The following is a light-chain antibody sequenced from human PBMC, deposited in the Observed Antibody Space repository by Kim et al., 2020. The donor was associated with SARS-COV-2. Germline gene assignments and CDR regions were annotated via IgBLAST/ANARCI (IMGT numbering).Light chain of an antibody. V-gene: IGLV3-9*01. CDR2: RDN. CDR1: NIGGRN. Sequence: VAVALGQTARITCGGNNIGGRNVHWYQQKPGQATVLVIYRDNNRPSGIPERFSGSNSGNTATLTISRAQAGDEADYYCQVWDSSTVFGGGTKLTVL. CDR3: QVWDSSTV. J-gene: IGLJ3*02.